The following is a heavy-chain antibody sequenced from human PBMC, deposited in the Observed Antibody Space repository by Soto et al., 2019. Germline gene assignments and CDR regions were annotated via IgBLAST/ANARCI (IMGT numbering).Heavy chain of an antibody. D-gene: IGHD6-19*01. CDR1: GFTFGNFA. Sequence: EVQLVESGGGLVQPGGSLRLSCTPSGFTFGNFAMSWVRQAPGKGLEWVSSISAGGANTYYADSVKGRVTMSRDNSKNTLSLQMISLRAEDSAVYYCAKDRGGTGWPFDHWGQGTLVTVSS. CDR2: ISAGGANT. CDR3: AKDRGGTGWPFDH. J-gene: IGHJ4*02. V-gene: IGHV3-23*04.